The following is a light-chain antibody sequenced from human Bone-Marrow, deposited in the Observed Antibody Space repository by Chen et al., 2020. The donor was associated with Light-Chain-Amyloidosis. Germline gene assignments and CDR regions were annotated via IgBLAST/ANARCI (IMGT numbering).Light chain of an antibody. CDR3: QQYDDLPLT. CDR1: QDIDHY. V-gene: IGKV1-33*01. CDR2: DAS. J-gene: IGKJ4*01. Sequence: DIQLTQSPSSLPASVGDRVTITCQASQDIDHYLNWYQQKPGRAPKLLIYDASNLETGVPSRFSGSRSGTDFTFTINSLQPEDFAIYYCQQYDDLPLTFGGGTKVEIK.